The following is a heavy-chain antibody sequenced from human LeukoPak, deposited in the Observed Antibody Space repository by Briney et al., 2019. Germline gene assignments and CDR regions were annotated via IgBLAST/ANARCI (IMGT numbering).Heavy chain of an antibody. Sequence: GASVKVSCKASGGTFSSYAISWVRQAPGQGLEWMGRIIPILGIANYAQKFQGRVTITADKSTSTAYMELSSLRSEDTAVYYCARGLALGYCSGGSCYAYDVWGKGTTVTVSP. J-gene: IGHJ6*04. D-gene: IGHD2-15*01. V-gene: IGHV1-69*04. CDR1: GGTFSSYA. CDR3: ARGLALGYCSGGSCYAYDV. CDR2: IIPILGIA.